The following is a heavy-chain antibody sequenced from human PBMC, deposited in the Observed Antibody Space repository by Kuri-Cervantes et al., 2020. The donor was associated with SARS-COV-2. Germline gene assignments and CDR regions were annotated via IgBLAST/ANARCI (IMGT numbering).Heavy chain of an antibody. J-gene: IGHJ6*02. CDR2: ISSSSSTI. CDR1: GFTFSSDS. D-gene: IGHD3-3*01. Sequence: GGSLRLSCAASGFTFSSDSMNWVRQAPGKGLEWVAYISSSSSTIYYADSVKGRFTISRDNAKNSLYLQMNSLRDEDTAVYYCARDLLNVWSGYYYYYGMDVWGQGTTVTVSS. CDR3: ARDLLNVWSGYYYYYGMDV. V-gene: IGHV3-48*02.